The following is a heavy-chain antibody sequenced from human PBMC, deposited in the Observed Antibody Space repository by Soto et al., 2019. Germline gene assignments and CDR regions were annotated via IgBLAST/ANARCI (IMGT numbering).Heavy chain of an antibody. V-gene: IGHV4-34*01. CDR3: ARGGCSGGSCYPYYFDY. Sequence: SETLSLTCAVYGGSYSGYYLSWMRQPPGQGLEWIGEINHSGSTNYNPSLKSRVTISVDTSKNQFSLKLSSVTAADTAVYYCARGGCSGGSCYPYYFDYWGQGTLVTVYS. CDR1: GGSYSGYY. D-gene: IGHD2-15*01. CDR2: INHSGST. J-gene: IGHJ4*02.